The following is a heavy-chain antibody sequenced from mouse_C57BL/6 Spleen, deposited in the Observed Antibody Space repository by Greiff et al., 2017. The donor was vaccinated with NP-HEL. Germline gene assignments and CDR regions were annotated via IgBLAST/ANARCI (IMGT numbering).Heavy chain of an antibody. V-gene: IGHV1-47*01. CDR2: FHPYNDDT. D-gene: IGHD1-1*01. CDR3: ARRYYYGSSYEYWYFDV. J-gene: IGHJ1*03. CDR1: GYTFTTYP. Sequence: VQLQQSGAELVKPGASVKMSCKASGYTFTTYPIEWMKQNPGKSLEWIGNFHPYNDDTKYNEKFKGKATLTVEKSSSTVYLELSRLTSDDSAVYYCARRYYYGSSYEYWYFDVWGTGTTVTVAS.